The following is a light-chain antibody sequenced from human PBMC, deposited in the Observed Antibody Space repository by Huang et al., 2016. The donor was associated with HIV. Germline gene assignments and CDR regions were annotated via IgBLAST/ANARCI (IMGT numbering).Light chain of an antibody. V-gene: IGKV1-39*01. J-gene: IGKJ2*01. CDR1: QRISDY. CDR3: QQSDSTPYT. Sequence: DIQMTQSPSSLSASVGDRVTITCRASQRISDYLNWYQQKPGKAPKLLISAASSLQSGVPSRFSGSGSGTDFTLTISSLQPEDFATYYCQQSDSTPYTFGQGTKLEIK. CDR2: AAS.